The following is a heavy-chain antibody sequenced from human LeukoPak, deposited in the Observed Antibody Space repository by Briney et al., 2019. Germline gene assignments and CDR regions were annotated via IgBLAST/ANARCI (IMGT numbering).Heavy chain of an antibody. CDR2: ISGSSSTI. J-gene: IGHJ4*02. Sequence: GGSLRLSCAASGFTFSSYSMNWVRQAPGKGLEWGSYISGSSSTIYYADSVKGRFTISRDNGKNTLYLQMNSLRAEDTAIYYCARGSTYYDSSGQVPFDYWGQGTLVTVSS. CDR1: GFTFSSYS. CDR3: ARGSTYYDSSGQVPFDY. V-gene: IGHV3-48*01. D-gene: IGHD3-22*01.